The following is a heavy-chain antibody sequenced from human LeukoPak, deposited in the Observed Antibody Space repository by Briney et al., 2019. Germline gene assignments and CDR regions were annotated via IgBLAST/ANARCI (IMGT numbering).Heavy chain of an antibody. J-gene: IGHJ5*02. Sequence: SDTLSLTCAVYGGSFSGYYWSWIRQPPGKGLEWIGEINHSGSINHSGSTKYNPSLKSRVTISVDTSKNQFSLKLSSVTAADTAVYYCARGLKYSYGYLESVGFDPWGQGTLVTVSS. CDR3: ARGLKYSYGYLESVGFDP. CDR1: GGSFSGYY. CDR2: INHSGSINHSGST. D-gene: IGHD5-18*01. V-gene: IGHV4-34*01.